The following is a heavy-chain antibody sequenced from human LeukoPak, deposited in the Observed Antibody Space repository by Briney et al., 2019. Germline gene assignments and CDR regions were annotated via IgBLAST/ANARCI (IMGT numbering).Heavy chain of an antibody. D-gene: IGHD2-21*02. Sequence: SETLSLTCSVSGASLISSDNYWVWLRRPPGKGLEWIGSMFYGENTFYSPSLKTRVTISVDTSMNQFSLRLNSVTAADTAVYYCARHTLVTSISTYNWFDPWGQGTLVTVSS. J-gene: IGHJ5*02. CDR2: MFYGENT. V-gene: IGHV4-39*01. CDR3: ARHTLVTSISTYNWFDP. CDR1: GASLISSDNY.